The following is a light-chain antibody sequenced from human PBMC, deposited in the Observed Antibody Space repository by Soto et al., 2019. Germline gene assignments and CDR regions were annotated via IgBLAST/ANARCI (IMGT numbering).Light chain of an antibody. V-gene: IGLV3-21*04. Sequence: VLTQSPSVSVAPEKTATLTCGGNTIGNKRVHWYPQKPGQAPVLLISYDSDRPSGIPERFSGSNSGNTATLTISRVEAGDEGDYYCQVWDIMTDNDVFGRGTKLTVL. CDR2: YDS. CDR1: TIGNKR. CDR3: QVWDIMTDNDV. J-gene: IGLJ1*01.